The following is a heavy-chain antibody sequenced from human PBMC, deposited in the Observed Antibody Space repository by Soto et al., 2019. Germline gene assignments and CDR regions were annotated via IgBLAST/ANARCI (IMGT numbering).Heavy chain of an antibody. V-gene: IGHV3-30*18. CDR1: GFIFSSYG. Sequence: PGGSLRLSCAASGFIFSSYGMHWVRQAPGKGLEWVTVISYDGSNKYYADSVKGRFTISRDNSKNTLFLQMNSLRAEDTAVYYCAKDERYYFGSGVNYWGQGTLVTVSS. J-gene: IGHJ4*02. CDR3: AKDERYYFGSGVNY. D-gene: IGHD3-10*01. CDR2: ISYDGSNK.